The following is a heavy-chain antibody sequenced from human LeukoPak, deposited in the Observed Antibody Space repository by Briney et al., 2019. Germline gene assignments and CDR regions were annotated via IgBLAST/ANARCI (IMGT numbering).Heavy chain of an antibody. V-gene: IGHV3-11*06. D-gene: IGHD1-1*01. CDR3: ARDYKFDFDN. CDR2: IGIDSGNT. J-gene: IGHJ4*02. Sequence: GGSLRHSCAASGFTVSSNYMSWVRQAPGKGLEWISYIGIDSGNTNYADSVKGRFTISGDKAKNSLYLQMNSLRVEDTAVYYCARDYKFDFDNWGQGTLVTVSS. CDR1: GFTVSSNY.